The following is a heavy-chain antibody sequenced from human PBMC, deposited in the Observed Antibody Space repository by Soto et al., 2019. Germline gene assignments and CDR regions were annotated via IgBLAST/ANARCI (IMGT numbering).Heavy chain of an antibody. CDR2: VSYDGSNK. D-gene: IGHD3-10*01. J-gene: IGHJ4*02. CDR1: GFTLSHYD. V-gene: IGHV3-30*18. CDR3: AKGELINPQLLEF. Sequence: QVQLVESGGGVVKPGRSLRLSCVASGFTLSHYDMNWVRQAPGKGLEWVAVVSYDGSNKYYGDSVRGRFTISRDNSKNTLYLQMNSLRAAEKAVYYCAKGELINPQLLEFWGQGALVTVSS.